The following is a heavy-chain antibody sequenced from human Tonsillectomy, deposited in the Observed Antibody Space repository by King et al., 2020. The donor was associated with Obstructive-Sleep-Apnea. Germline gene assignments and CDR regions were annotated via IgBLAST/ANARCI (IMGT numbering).Heavy chain of an antibody. CDR1: GGSISSYY. V-gene: IGHV4-59*08. CDR3: ARHSPAFYGDYVDY. Sequence: QLQESGPGLVKPSETLSLTCTVSGGSISSYYWSWIRQPPGKGLEWIGYIYYSGSTNYNPSLKSRVTISVDMSKNQFSLKLTSVTAADTAVYYCARHSPAFYGDYVDYWGQGTLVTVSS. D-gene: IGHD4-17*01. CDR2: IYYSGST. J-gene: IGHJ4*02.